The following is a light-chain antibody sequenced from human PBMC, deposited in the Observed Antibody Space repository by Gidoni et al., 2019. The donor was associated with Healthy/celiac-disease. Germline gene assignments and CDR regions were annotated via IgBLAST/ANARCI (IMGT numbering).Light chain of an antibody. V-gene: IGKV3-15*01. Sequence: ATLSCRASQRVSSNLAWYQQKPGQAPRLLIYGASTRATGIPARFSGSGSGTEFTLTISSLQSEDFAVYYCQQYNNWPPCSFGQXTKLEIK. CDR2: GAS. J-gene: IGKJ2*04. CDR3: QQYNNWPPCS. CDR1: QRVSSN.